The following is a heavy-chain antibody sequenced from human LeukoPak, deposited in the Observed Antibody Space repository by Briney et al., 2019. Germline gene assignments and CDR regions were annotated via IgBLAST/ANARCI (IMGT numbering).Heavy chain of an antibody. Sequence: PGRSLRLSCAASGFTFSSYGMHWVRQAPGKGLEWVAVIWYDGSNKYYADSVKGRFTISRDNSKNTLYLQMNSLRAEDTAVYYCAKEGMHHNYYYYYYMDVWGKGTTVTVSS. V-gene: IGHV3-33*06. CDR3: AKEGMHHNYYYYYYMDV. J-gene: IGHJ6*03. CDR1: GFTFSSYG. CDR2: IWYDGSNK.